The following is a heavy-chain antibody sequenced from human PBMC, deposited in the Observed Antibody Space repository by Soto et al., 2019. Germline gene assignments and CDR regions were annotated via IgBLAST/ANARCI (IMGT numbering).Heavy chain of an antibody. CDR2: IIPIFGTA. CDR1: GGTFSSYA. Sequence: GASLKVSCKASGGTFSSYAISWVRQAPGQGLEWMGGIIPIFGTANYAQKFQGRVTITADESTSTACMELSSLRSEDTAVYYCEREHDRIPRLNWFDPWGQGTLVNVS. CDR3: EREHDRIPRLNWFDP. V-gene: IGHV1-69*13. J-gene: IGHJ5*02. D-gene: IGHD3-22*01.